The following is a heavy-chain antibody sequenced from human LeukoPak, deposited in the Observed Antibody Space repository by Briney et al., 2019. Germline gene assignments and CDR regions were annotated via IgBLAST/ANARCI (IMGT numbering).Heavy chain of an antibody. CDR3: ARQGRISMIVVLIEDAFDI. CDR1: GGSISSSSYY. V-gene: IGHV4-39*01. D-gene: IGHD3-22*01. CDR2: IYYSGST. J-gene: IGHJ3*02. Sequence: SETLPLTCTVSGGSISSSSYYWGWIRQPPGKGLEWIGSIYYSGSTYYNPSLKSRVTISVDTSKNRFSLKLSSVTAADTAVYYCARQGRISMIVVLIEDAFDIWGQGTMVTVSS.